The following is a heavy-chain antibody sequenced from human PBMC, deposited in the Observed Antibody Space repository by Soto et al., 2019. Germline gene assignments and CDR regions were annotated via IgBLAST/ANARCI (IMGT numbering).Heavy chain of an antibody. Sequence: SETLSLTCTVSGGSIRSYYWSWIRQPPGKGLEWIGYIYYSGSTNYNPSLKSRVTISVDTSNNQFSLKLSSVTAADTAVYYCAREGYYHDSSGYPLSAFDIWGQGTMVTVSS. CDR3: AREGYYHDSSGYPLSAFDI. CDR2: IYYSGST. D-gene: IGHD3-22*01. J-gene: IGHJ3*02. V-gene: IGHV4-59*01. CDR1: GGSIRSYY.